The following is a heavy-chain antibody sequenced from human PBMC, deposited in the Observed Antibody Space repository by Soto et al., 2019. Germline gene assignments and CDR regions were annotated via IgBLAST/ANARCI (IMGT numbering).Heavy chain of an antibody. CDR3: ARGLGSRIAAAGRRWFDP. CDR2: IHYSGST. V-gene: IGHV4-39*07. Sequence: SETLSLTCTVSGGSISSSSYYWGWIRQPPGKGLEWIGTIHYSGSTSYNLSLKSRVTISVDLSKNRFSLKVSSVTAADTAVYYCARGLGSRIAAAGRRWFDPWGQGALVTVSS. D-gene: IGHD6-13*01. CDR1: GGSISSSSYY. J-gene: IGHJ5*02.